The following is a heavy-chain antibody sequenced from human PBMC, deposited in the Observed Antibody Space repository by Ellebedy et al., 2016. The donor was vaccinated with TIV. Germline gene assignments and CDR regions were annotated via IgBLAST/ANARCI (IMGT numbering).Heavy chain of an antibody. CDR1: GYTFTSYA. CDR3: ARIGYSSGWYWGYFEY. D-gene: IGHD6-19*01. V-gene: IGHV1-3*01. CDR2: ITADNGNT. Sequence: AASVNVSCKASGYTFTSYAMHWVRQAPGQRLEWMGWITADNGNTKYSEKFQGRVTLTRDTSASTAYMELSGLRSEDTAVYYCARIGYSSGWYWGYFEYWGQGTLVTVSS. J-gene: IGHJ4*02.